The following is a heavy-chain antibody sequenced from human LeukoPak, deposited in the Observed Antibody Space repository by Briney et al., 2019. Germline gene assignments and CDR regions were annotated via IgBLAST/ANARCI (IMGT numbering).Heavy chain of an antibody. D-gene: IGHD6-13*01. CDR3: ARDLATAAAPYGMDV. CDR2: INPSGGRT. V-gene: IGHV1-46*01. Sequence: ASVKVSCKASGYTFTRYYLHWVRQAPGQGLEWMGIINPSGGRTNNAQQFQGRVTMTRDTSTSTVYMQLSSLRSEDTAVYYCARDLATAAAPYGMDVWGQGTTVTVSS. CDR1: GYTFTRYY. J-gene: IGHJ6*02.